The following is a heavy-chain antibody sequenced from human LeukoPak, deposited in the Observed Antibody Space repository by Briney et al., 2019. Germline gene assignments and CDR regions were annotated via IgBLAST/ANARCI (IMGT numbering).Heavy chain of an antibody. J-gene: IGHJ4*02. CDR2: IIPILGIA. D-gene: IGHD3-22*01. CDR1: GGTFSSYA. V-gene: IGHV1-69*04. CDR3: ARVNSGYYDSSGYLDY. Sequence: SVKVSCKASGGTFSSYAISWVRQAPGQGLEWMGRIIPILGIANYAQKFQGRVTITADKSTSTAYMELSSLRSEDAAVYYCARVNSGYYDSSGYLDYWGQGTLVTVSS.